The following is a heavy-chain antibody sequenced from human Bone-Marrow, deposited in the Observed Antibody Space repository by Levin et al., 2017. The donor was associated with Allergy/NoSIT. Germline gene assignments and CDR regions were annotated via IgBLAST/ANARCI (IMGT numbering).Heavy chain of an antibody. Sequence: MAGGSLRLSCAASGFTSGFTFSNAWLYWVRQAPGRGLEWVGRIRSKADGGTTDYVEPVKGRFTISRDDSKNTLYLQMNSLKSDDTAVYFCTTATRNWRDDYWGQGTLVTVSS. J-gene: IGHJ4*02. CDR3: TTATRNWRDDY. V-gene: IGHV3-15*01. CDR2: IRSKADGGTT. CDR1: GFTFSNAW. D-gene: IGHD1-1*01.